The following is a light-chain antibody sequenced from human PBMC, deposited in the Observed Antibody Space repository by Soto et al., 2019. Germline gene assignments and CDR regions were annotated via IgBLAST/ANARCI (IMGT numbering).Light chain of an antibody. CDR3: MQSTHWPYT. CDR1: QSLVNSAGNTY. V-gene: IGKV2-30*01. Sequence: DVVMTQSPLSLPVTLGQAASISCRSSQSLVNSAGNTYLSWLHQRPGQSPRRLIYKVSSRDSGVPDRFSGSGSGTDFTLKISRVEAEDVGVYHCMQSTHWPYTFGQGTKLEIK. J-gene: IGKJ2*01. CDR2: KVS.